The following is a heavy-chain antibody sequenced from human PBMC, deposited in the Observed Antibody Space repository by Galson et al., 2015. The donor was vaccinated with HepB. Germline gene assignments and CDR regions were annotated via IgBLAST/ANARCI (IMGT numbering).Heavy chain of an antibody. D-gene: IGHD2-2*02. CDR3: ARDRSTHCSSTSCYTIGGNNDAFDI. CDR1: GYAFTSYG. V-gene: IGHV1-18*04. J-gene: IGHJ3*02. Sequence: SVKVSCKASGYAFTSYGISWVRQAPGQGLEWMGWISAYNGNTNYAQKLQGRVTMTTDTSTSTAYKELRSLRSNDTAVYYCARDRSTHCSSTSCYTIGGNNDAFDIWGQGTMVTVSS. CDR2: ISAYNGNT.